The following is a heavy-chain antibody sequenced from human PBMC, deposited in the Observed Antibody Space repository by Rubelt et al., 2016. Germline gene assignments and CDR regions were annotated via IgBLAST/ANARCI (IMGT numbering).Heavy chain of an antibody. D-gene: IGHD6-13*01. Sequence: EVQLVESGGGLVQPGGSLRLSCAASGFTFSSYWMSWVRQAPGKGLEWVANIKQDGSEEYYVDSVKGRVTISGDNAKNSLYRQMNSLRAEDTAVYYCARDLGSDSSSFGAFDIWGQGTMVTVSS. CDR3: ARDLGSDSSSFGAFDI. CDR1: GFTFSSYW. CDR2: IKQDGSEE. V-gene: IGHV3-7*03. J-gene: IGHJ3*02.